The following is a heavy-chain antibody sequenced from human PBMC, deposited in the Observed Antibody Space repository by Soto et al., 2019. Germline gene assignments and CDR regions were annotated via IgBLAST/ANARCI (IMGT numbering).Heavy chain of an antibody. J-gene: IGHJ4*02. CDR3: ARAGASGYDHDE. Sequence: ASVKVSCKASGYTFTSYAMHWVRQAPGQRLEWMGWINAGNGNTKYSQKFQGRVTITRDTSASTAYMELSSLRSEDTAVYYCARAGASGYDHDEWGQGTLVTVSS. D-gene: IGHD5-12*01. V-gene: IGHV1-3*01. CDR2: INAGNGNT. CDR1: GYTFTSYA.